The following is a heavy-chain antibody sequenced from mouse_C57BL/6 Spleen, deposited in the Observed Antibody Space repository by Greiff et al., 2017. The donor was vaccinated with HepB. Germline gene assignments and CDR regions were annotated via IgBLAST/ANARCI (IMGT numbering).Heavy chain of an antibody. Sequence: VKLVESGPGLVAPSQSLSITCTVSGFSLTSYAISWVRQPPGKGLEWLGVIWTGGGTNYNSAPKSRLSISKDKSKSQVFLKMNSLQTDDTASYFCARVDSPGYVSYYFAYWGQGTTLTVSS. V-gene: IGHV2-9-1*01. CDR3: ARVDSPGYVSYYFAY. J-gene: IGHJ2*01. D-gene: IGHD3-2*02. CDR1: GFSLTSYA. CDR2: IWTGGGT.